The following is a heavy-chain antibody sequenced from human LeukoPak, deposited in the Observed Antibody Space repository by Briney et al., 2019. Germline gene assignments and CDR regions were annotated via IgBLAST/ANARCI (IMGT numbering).Heavy chain of an antibody. CDR1: GFTFSSYA. V-gene: IGHV3-23*01. J-gene: IGHJ4*02. CDR3: ARVRFLGKNFDY. Sequence: GGSLRLSCAASGFTFSSYAMSWVRQAPGKGLEWVSAISGGGGSTYYADSVKGRFTISRDNAKNSLYLQMNSLRAEDTAVYYCARVRFLGKNFDYWGQGTLVTVSS. CDR2: ISGGGGST. D-gene: IGHD3-3*01.